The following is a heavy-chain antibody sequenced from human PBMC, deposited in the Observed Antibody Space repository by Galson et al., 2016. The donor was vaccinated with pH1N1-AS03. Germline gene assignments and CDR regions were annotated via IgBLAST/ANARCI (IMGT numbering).Heavy chain of an antibody. Sequence: SETLSLTCTVSGGSIIGHHWSCIRQPPGKGLEWIGHIPYNGDNKYNPSLKTRVTISMDTSKSQLALTLSSVTATDTAVYYCAAFVEGGGGSGYWGQGRLVTVS. CDR1: GGSIIGHH. J-gene: IGHJ4*02. CDR3: AAFVEGGGGSGY. D-gene: IGHD1-26*01. CDR2: IPYNGDN. V-gene: IGHV4-59*08.